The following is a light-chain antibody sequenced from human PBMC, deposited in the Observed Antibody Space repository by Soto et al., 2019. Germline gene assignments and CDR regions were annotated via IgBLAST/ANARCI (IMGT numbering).Light chain of an antibody. V-gene: IGKV3D-20*02. J-gene: IGKJ5*01. Sequence: EIVLTQSPGTLSLSPGERATLSCRASQSVTNSRLAWYQQKPGQAPKVLIYGGSNRATGIPDRFSGSGSGTDFTLTISSLEPEDFAVYYCQQRSNWPPVTFGQGTRLEIK. CDR2: GGS. CDR1: QSVTNSR. CDR3: QQRSNWPPVT.